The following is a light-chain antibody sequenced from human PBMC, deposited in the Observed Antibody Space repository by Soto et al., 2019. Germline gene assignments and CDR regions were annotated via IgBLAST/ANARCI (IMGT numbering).Light chain of an antibody. V-gene: IGKV3-20*01. CDR2: GAS. CDR3: QQYGASPQT. Sequence: EIVMTQSPVTLSVSPGEGSTLSCRASVSVSNNYLAWYQQKPGQAPRLLIYGASSRATDIPDRFSGSGSGTDFTLTISRLEPDDFAVYYCQQYGASPQTFGQGTKVDIK. CDR1: VSVSNNY. J-gene: IGKJ1*01.